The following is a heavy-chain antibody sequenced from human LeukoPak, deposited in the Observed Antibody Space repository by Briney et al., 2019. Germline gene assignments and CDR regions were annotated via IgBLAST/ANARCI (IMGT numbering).Heavy chain of an antibody. D-gene: IGHD3-10*02. J-gene: IGHJ6*04. V-gene: IGHV3-48*03. CDR3: AELGITMIGGV. Sequence: GGSLRLSCAASGFTFSSYEMNWVRQAPGKGLEWVSYISSSGSTIYYEDSVKGRFTISRDNAKNSLYLQMNSLRAEDTAVYYCAELGITMIGGVWGKGTTVTISS. CDR1: GFTFSSYE. CDR2: ISSSGSTI.